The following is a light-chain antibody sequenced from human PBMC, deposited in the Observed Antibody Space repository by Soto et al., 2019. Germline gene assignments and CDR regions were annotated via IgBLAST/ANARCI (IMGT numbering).Light chain of an antibody. CDR3: QQYGSALTWT. V-gene: IGKV3-15*01. CDR2: GAS. Sequence: EIAMTQSPDTLSVSPGDRATLSCRASQGVRSDLAWYQQKAGQSPRLLIYGASTRAAETPARFSGSGSETEFTLTISRLEPEDFAVYYCQQYGSALTWTFGQGTKVDI. CDR1: QGVRSD. J-gene: IGKJ1*01.